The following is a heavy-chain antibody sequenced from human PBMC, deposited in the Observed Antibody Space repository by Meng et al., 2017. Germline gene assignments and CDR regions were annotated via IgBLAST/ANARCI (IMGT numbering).Heavy chain of an antibody. CDR3: ARGKIVVVGTSTRGGWFDP. CDR2: INDSGSS. D-gene: IGHD2-21*01. V-gene: IGHV4-34*01. CDR1: DGFVNGSY. Sequence: VLQRQGGAGIFKPSGPRSLTWPVHDGFVNGSYWGWISQSAGKGLEWIGEINDSGSSSYNPSLKSRVTISVEKSKNQVSLNLTSVTAADTAMYYCARGKIVVVGTSTRGGWFDPWGQGTLVTVSS. J-gene: IGHJ5*02.